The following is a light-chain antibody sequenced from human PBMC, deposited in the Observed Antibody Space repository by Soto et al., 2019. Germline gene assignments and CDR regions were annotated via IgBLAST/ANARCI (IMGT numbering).Light chain of an antibody. CDR1: QTVGIY. Sequence: DIVLTQSPATLALSPGERATLSCRASQTVGIYLAWYQHKPGQAPRLLIYDASIRATGIPARFSGSWSGTDFTLTISSLEPEDFAVYYCQQRAGWPPLSFGGGSKVQIK. CDR2: DAS. CDR3: QQRAGWPPLS. J-gene: IGKJ4*01. V-gene: IGKV3-11*01.